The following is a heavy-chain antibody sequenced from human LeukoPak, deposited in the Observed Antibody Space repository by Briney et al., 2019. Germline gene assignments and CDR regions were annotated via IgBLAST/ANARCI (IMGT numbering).Heavy chain of an antibody. D-gene: IGHD6-19*01. V-gene: IGHV3-30*04. Sequence: GRSLRLSCAASGFTFSSYAMHWVRQAPGKGLEWVAVISYDGSNKYYADSVKGRFTISRDNSKNTLYLQMNSLRAEDTAVYYCAKWRGWYDYWGQGTLVTVSS. CDR3: AKWRGWYDY. CDR2: ISYDGSNK. CDR1: GFTFSSYA. J-gene: IGHJ4*02.